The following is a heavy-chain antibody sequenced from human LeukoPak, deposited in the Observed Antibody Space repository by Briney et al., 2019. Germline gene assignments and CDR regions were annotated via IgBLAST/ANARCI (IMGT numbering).Heavy chain of an antibody. V-gene: IGHV1-2*02. CDR2: INPNSGGT. J-gene: IGHJ4*02. CDR1: GYTFTGYY. Sequence: EASVKVSCKASGYTFTGYYMHWVRQAPGQGLEWMGWINPNSGGTNYAQKFQGRVTMTRDTSISTAYLELSRLRSDDTAVYYCARDSYGSGSPSDYWGQGTLVTVSS. CDR3: ARDSYGSGSPSDY. D-gene: IGHD3-10*01.